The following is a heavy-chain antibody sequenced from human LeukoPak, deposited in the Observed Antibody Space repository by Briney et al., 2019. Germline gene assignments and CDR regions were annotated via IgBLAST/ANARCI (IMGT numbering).Heavy chain of an antibody. V-gene: IGHV4-59*01. CDR3: ARDHYDFWSAYRMDV. J-gene: IGHJ6*04. D-gene: IGHD3-3*01. Sequence: SETLSLTCTVSGGSISSYYWSWIRQPPGKGLEWIGYIYYSGSTNYNPSLKSRVTISVDTSKNQFSLKLSSVTAADTAVYYCARDHYDFWSAYRMDVWGKGTTVTVSS. CDR2: IYYSGST. CDR1: GGSISSYY.